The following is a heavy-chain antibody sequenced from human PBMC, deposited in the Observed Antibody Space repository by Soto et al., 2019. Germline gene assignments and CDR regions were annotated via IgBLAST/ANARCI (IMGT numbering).Heavy chain of an antibody. V-gene: IGHV3-7*01. CDR2: TKPDGSEN. D-gene: IGHD3-16*01. Sequence: EVQLVESGAGLVQPGGSLRLSCAVSGFTISNDWMIWVRQAPGKGLEWVASTKPDGSENYYLDSVKGRFAISRDTAKNSLDLQSSSSRGADSAVYYCAREKVGAVRTADYWGQGTRVTVSS. CDR1: GFTISNDW. J-gene: IGHJ4*02. CDR3: AREKVGAVRTADY.